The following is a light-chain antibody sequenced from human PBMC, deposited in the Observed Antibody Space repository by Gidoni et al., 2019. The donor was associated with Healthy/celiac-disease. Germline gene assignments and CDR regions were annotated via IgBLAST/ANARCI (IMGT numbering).Light chain of an antibody. CDR3: QQYGSSPYT. Sequence: EIVLTQSPGTLSLSPGESAPLSCRASQSVSSSYLAWYQQKPGQAPRLLIYGASSRATGIPDRFSGSGSGTDFTLTISRLEPEDFAVYYCQQYGSSPYTFVQGTKLEIK. V-gene: IGKV3-20*01. J-gene: IGKJ2*01. CDR1: QSVSSSY. CDR2: GAS.